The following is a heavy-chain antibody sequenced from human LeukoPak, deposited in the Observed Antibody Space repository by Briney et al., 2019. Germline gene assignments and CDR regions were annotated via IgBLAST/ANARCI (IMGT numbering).Heavy chain of an antibody. CDR2: ISYDGSNK. J-gene: IGHJ5*02. CDR1: GFTFSSYG. V-gene: IGHV3-30*18. Sequence: GGSLRLSCAASGFTFSSYGMHWVRQAPGKGLEWVAVISYDGSNKYYADSVKGRFTISRDNSKNTPYLQMNSLRAEDTAVYYCAKRDPFDPWGQGTLVTVSS. CDR3: AKRDPFDP.